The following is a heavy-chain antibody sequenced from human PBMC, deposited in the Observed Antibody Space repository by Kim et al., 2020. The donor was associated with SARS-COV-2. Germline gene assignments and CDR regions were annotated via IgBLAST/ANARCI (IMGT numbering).Heavy chain of an antibody. V-gene: IGHV3-64D*09. CDR3: VKGGTWIAAAGTGWFDP. CDR2: ISSNGGST. Sequence: GGSLRLSCSASGFTFSSYAMHWVRQAPGKGLEYVSAISSNGGSTYYADSVKGRFTISRDNSKNTLYLQMSSLRAEDTAVYYCVKGGTWIAAAGTGWFDPWGQGTLVTVSS. CDR1: GFTFSSYA. J-gene: IGHJ5*02. D-gene: IGHD6-13*01.